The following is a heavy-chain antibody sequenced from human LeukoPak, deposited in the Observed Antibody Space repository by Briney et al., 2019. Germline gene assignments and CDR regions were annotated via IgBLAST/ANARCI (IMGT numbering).Heavy chain of an antibody. Sequence: PGGSLRLSCAASGFTFSDYGIHWVRQAPGKGLEWVAVIWYDGTNKYYGDSVRGRFTISRDNSKNTLYLQMNSLRAEDTAVYYCAKDWGSYSTTADSWGQGTLVTVSS. CDR2: IWYDGTNK. CDR1: GFTFSDYG. D-gene: IGHD1-26*01. J-gene: IGHJ5*01. CDR3: AKDWGSYSTTADS. V-gene: IGHV3-33*06.